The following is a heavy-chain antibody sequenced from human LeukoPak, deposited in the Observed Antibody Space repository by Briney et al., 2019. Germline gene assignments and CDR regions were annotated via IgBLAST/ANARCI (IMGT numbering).Heavy chain of an antibody. D-gene: IGHD4-23*01. CDR1: GFTFSSYW. CDR3: ARDDDYGGNGAFDI. Sequence: GGSLRLSCAASGFTFSSYWMSWVRQAPGKGLEWVANIKQDGSEKYYVDSVKGRFTISRDNAKNSLYLQMNSLRTEDTAVYYCARDDDYGGNGAFDIWGQGTMVTVSS. J-gene: IGHJ3*02. V-gene: IGHV3-7*01. CDR2: IKQDGSEK.